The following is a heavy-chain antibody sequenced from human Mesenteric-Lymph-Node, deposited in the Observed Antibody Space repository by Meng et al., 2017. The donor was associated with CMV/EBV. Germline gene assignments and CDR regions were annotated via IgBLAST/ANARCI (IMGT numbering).Heavy chain of an antibody. D-gene: IGHD3-10*01. J-gene: IGHJ6*02. CDR1: GFTFDDYG. CDR2: INWNGGST. Sequence: LSLTCSASGFTFDDYGMSWVRQASGKGREWVSGINWNGGSTGYADSVKGRFTISRDNAKNPLYLQMNSLRAEDTALYYCARDGVSSDYYYYGMDVWGQGTTVTVSS. CDR3: ARDGVSSDYYYYGMDV. V-gene: IGHV3-20*04.